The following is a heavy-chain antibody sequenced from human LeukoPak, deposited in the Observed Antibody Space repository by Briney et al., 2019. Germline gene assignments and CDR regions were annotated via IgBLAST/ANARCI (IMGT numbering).Heavy chain of an antibody. V-gene: IGHV4-39*07. J-gene: IGHJ5*02. Sequence: SETLSLTCAVSGGSIRNSSFYWGWIRQPPGKGLEWIGEINHSGSTNYNPSLKSRVTISVDTSKNQFSLKLSSVTAADTAVYYCAREGYDSSGYHNWFDPWGQGTLVTVSS. D-gene: IGHD3-22*01. CDR1: GGSIRNSSFY. CDR2: INHSGST. CDR3: AREGYDSSGYHNWFDP.